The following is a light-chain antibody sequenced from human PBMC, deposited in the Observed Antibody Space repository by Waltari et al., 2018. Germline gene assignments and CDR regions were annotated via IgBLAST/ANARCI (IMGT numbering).Light chain of an antibody. Sequence: QLVLTQSPSASASLGASVKLTCTLSSGHITNVIAWHQQQPGKGPRYLMKVNRDASPRKGDDLPIRFSGSGAAPGRYLTMPSLQSEDEADNYCETGGHGTWVFGGGTKLTVL. CDR2: VNRDASP. CDR3: ETGGHGTWV. CDR1: SGHITNV. J-gene: IGLJ3*02. V-gene: IGLV4-69*01.